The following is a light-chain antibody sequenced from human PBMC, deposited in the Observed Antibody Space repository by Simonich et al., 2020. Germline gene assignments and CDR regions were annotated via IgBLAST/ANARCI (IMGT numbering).Light chain of an antibody. CDR1: ALPKQY. J-gene: IGLJ2*01. Sequence: SYELTQPPTVSVSPGQTARITCSGDALPKQYAYRYQQKPGQAPVLVIYKDSERPSGIPERFPGSSSGTTVTLTISGVQAEDEADYYCQSADSSGTYVVFGGGTKLTVL. CDR3: QSADSSGTYVV. CDR2: KDS. V-gene: IGLV3-25*03.